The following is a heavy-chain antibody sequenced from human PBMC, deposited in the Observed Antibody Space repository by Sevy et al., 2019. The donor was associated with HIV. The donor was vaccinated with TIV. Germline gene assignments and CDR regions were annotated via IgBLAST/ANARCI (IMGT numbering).Heavy chain of an antibody. J-gene: IGHJ4*02. V-gene: IGHV3-30*04. Sequence: GGSPRLSCAASGFAFNDFAMNWLRQLPGKGLEWVAIISYDGRKKFYADSVKGRFTISRDNSKNVVYLQMNSLRPEDTAVYFCATASLWGDSGVSHPSFDSWGQGTLVTVSS. CDR2: ISYDGRKK. CDR3: ATASLWGDSGVSHPSFDS. CDR1: GFAFNDFA. D-gene: IGHD2-15*01.